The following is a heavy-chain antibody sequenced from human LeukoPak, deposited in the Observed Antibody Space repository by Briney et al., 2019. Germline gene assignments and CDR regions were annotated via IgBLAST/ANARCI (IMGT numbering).Heavy chain of an antibody. CDR2: IIPIFGTA. V-gene: IGHV1-69*13. CDR1: GGTFSSYA. J-gene: IGHJ4*02. Sequence: SVKVSCKASGGTFSSYAISWVRQAPGQGLEWMGGIIPIFGTANYAQKFQGRVTITADESTSTAYMELSSLRSEDTAVYYCATVPTGDGYNLQFDYWGQGTLVTVSS. CDR3: ATVPTGDGYNLQFDY. D-gene: IGHD5-24*01.